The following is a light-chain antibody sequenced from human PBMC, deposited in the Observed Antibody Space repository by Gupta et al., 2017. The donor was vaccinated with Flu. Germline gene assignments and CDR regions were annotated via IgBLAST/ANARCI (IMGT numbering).Light chain of an antibody. CDR3: QQKDHFPLS. J-gene: IGKJ4*01. V-gene: IGKV1-33*01. Sequence: DFQMTQSPPSLSAAVGDRVTITCQASQDIRNYLNWYQQKPGKAPKLLIYDVSLLEKGVPSRFSGRGSGTEFTLTISSLQSEDFATYYCQQKDHFPLSFGGGTKVEIK. CDR2: DVS. CDR1: QDIRNY.